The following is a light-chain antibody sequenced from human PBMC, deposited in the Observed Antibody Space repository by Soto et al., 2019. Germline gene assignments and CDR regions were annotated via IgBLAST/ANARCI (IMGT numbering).Light chain of an antibody. V-gene: IGKV3-20*01. CDR3: QQYGSSPRT. CDR1: QSVSSNY. J-gene: IGKJ1*01. CDR2: GAS. Sequence: EIVLTQSPGTLSLSPGERATLSCRASQSVSSNYLAWYQQKPGRAPRLLIYGASSRATGIPDRFSGSGSGTDFTLTISRLEPEDFAVYYWQQYGSSPRTFGQGTEVEIK.